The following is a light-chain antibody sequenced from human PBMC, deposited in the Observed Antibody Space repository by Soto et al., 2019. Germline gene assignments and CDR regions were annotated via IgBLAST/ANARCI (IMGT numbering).Light chain of an antibody. Sequence: QLVLTQPPSVSGAPGQRVTISCTGSSSNIGAGYDVHWYQQLPGTVPKLLIYGNSNRPSGVPDRFSGSKSGTSASLAITGLQAEDEADYYCQSFDDSLSGPYVFGTGTKVTVL. J-gene: IGLJ1*01. CDR2: GNS. CDR1: SSNIGAGYD. V-gene: IGLV1-40*01. CDR3: QSFDDSLSGPYV.